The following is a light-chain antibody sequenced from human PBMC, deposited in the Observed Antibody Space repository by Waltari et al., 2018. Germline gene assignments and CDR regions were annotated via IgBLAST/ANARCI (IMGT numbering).Light chain of an antibody. CDR1: QGISNF. J-gene: IGKJ2*01. Sequence: DIQMTQSPSSLSASVGDRVTVTCRASQGISNFLNWYQQKPGKAPKLLIYTASTLQSGVPSRFSGDGSGTEFTLTITRLEPEDFAVYYCQQYRSAPYTFGQGTKLEIK. V-gene: IGKV1-39*01. CDR2: TAS. CDR3: QQYRSAPYT.